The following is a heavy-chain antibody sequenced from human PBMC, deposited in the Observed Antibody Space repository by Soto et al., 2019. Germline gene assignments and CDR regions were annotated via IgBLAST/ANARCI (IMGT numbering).Heavy chain of an antibody. J-gene: IGHJ5*02. CDR3: ARDWGSNDWYNWFDP. D-gene: IGHD2-21*01. Sequence: QVQLVESGGGGVHPGRSLRLSCAVSGFTSNNYGMHWSSQSPGKGLEWVAMLSHNGRSTFYGDSVRGRFTVSRDESKNTLYVEMNSLRPEDTAMYYCARDWGSNDWYNWFDPWGQGTLVTVSS. CDR2: LSHNGRST. CDR1: GFTSNNYG. V-gene: IGHV3-30*03.